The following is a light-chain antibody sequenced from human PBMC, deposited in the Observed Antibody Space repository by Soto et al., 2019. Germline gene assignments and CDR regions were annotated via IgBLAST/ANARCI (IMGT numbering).Light chain of an antibody. CDR3: SSYTSSLYV. CDR1: SSDVGGYNY. J-gene: IGLJ1*01. V-gene: IGLV2-14*01. CDR2: EVS. Sequence: QSALTQPASVFGSPGQSSTISCTGTSSDVGGYNYVSWCQQHPGKAPKLMIYEVSNRPSGVSNRFSGSKSGNTASLTISGLQAEDEADYYCSSYTSSLYVFGTGTKVTVL.